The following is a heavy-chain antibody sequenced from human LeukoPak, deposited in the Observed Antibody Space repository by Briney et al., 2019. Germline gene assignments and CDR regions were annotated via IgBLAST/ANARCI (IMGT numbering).Heavy chain of an antibody. V-gene: IGHV4-4*02. CDR1: GGSISSNNW. CDR3: ARAGSYSSGRYYYMDV. Sequence: PSETLSLTCAVSGGSISSNNWWSWVRQAPGKGLEWIGEMYHSGNTNYNPSLKSRVTISVDTSKNQFSLKLSSVTAADTAVYYCARAGSYSSGRYYYMDVWGKGTTVTISS. D-gene: IGHD6-19*01. CDR2: MYHSGNT. J-gene: IGHJ6*03.